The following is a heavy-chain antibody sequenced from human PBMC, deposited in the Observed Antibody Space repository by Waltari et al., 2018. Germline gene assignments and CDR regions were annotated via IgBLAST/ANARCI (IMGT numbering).Heavy chain of an antibody. V-gene: IGHV1-69*15. J-gene: IGHJ4*02. CDR2: IMPIFGTA. Sequence: QVQLVQSGAEVKKPGSSLKVSCKASGGTFRNYAITWIRQAPGQGLEWMGRIMPIFGTAISAQKFQGRVTITADESTRTAYMELRSLRSEDTAVYYCARGHYSSGWYEAVNYWGQGTLVTVSS. CDR1: GGTFRNYA. CDR3: ARGHYSSGWYEAVNY. D-gene: IGHD6-19*01.